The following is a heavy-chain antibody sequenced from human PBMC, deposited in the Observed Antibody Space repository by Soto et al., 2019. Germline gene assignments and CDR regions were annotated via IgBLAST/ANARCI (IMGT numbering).Heavy chain of an antibody. CDR3: ARDRGPPIFGLDAFEF. J-gene: IGHJ3*01. V-gene: IGHV3-48*02. Sequence: EVQLVESGGALVQPGGSLRLSCVVSGFNFSDYSMNWVRQAPGKGPEWISYISNSSRTIYSSDSVKGRFIISRDNGKNSLYLQMNRLRDEDTGKYCCARDRGPPIFGLDAFEFWGHGTMVTVSS. CDR2: ISNSSRTI. CDR1: GFNFSDYS. D-gene: IGHD2-15*01.